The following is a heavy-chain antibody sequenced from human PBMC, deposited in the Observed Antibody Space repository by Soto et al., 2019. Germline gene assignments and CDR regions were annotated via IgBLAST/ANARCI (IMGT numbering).Heavy chain of an antibody. D-gene: IGHD6-13*01. V-gene: IGHV1-8*01. Sequence: ASVEVSCKASGYTFTSYDINWVRQASGQGLEWMGWMNPNSGNTGYAQKFQGRVTMTRNTSISTAYMELSSLRFEDTAVYYCARGRKRSSSWSGAFDIWGQGTMVTVSS. J-gene: IGHJ3*02. CDR2: MNPNSGNT. CDR1: GYTFTSYD. CDR3: ARGRKRSSSWSGAFDI.